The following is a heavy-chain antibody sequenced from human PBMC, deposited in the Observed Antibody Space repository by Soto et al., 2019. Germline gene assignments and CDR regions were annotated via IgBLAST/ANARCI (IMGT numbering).Heavy chain of an antibody. D-gene: IGHD6-19*01. J-gene: IGHJ4*02. V-gene: IGHV3-9*01. CDR3: ATVAGKGEFDY. CDR1: GFTFDDYA. CDR2: ISWNSGSI. Sequence: EVQLVESGGGLVQPGRSLRLSCAASGFTFDDYAMHWVRQAPGKGLEWVSGISWNSGSIGYADSVKGRFTISRDNAKNSLYLQMNSLRAEDTALCYCATVAGKGEFDYWGQGTLVTVSS.